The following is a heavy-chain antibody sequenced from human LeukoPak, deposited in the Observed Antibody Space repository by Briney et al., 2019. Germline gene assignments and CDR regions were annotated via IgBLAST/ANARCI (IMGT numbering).Heavy chain of an antibody. Sequence: GSLRLSCAASGFTFSSYWMSWVRQAPGKGLEWIGEINHSGSTNYNPSLKSRVTISVDTSKNQFSLKLSSVTAADTAVYYCARALGYYYGSGVDYWGQGTLVTVSS. CDR1: GFTFSSYW. D-gene: IGHD3-10*01. CDR3: ARALGYYYGSGVDY. J-gene: IGHJ4*02. CDR2: INHSGST. V-gene: IGHV4-34*01.